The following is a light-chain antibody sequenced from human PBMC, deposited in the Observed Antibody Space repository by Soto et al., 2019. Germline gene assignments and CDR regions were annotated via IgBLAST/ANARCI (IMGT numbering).Light chain of an antibody. CDR2: GAS. J-gene: IGKJ1*01. V-gene: IGKV3-20*01. Sequence: EIVLTQSPGTLSLSPGERATLSCRASQSVWNNYLAWYQQKPGQAPRLLIYGASSRATGIPDKFSGSGSGTDFTLTISRLVSEDFAVYYRQHYGSSPQTFGQGTKVDIK. CDR1: QSVWNNY. CDR3: QHYGSSPQT.